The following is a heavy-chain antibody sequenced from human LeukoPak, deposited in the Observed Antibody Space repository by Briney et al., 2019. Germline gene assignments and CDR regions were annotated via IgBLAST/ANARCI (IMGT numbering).Heavy chain of an antibody. V-gene: IGHV3-11*01. J-gene: IGHJ4*02. CDR1: GFTFSDYY. CDR2: ISSSGSTI. Sequence: GGSLRLSCAASGFTFSDYYMSWIRQAPGKGLEWVSYISSSGSTIYYADSVKGRFTISRDNAKNSLYLQMNSLRAEDTAVYYCARHDYVWGSYRYTGFDYWGQGTLVTVSS. D-gene: IGHD3-16*02. CDR3: ARHDYVWGSYRYTGFDY.